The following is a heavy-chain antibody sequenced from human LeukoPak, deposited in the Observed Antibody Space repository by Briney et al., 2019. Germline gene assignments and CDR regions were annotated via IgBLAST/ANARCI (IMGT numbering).Heavy chain of an antibody. CDR3: ARDRAGYSSSSVLDL. CDR1: GYTFTGHY. Sequence: GASVKVSCKASGYTFTGHYMHWVRQAPGQGLEWMGWINPNSGGTNYAQKFQGRVTMTRDTSISTAYMELSRLRSDDTAVYYCARDRAGYSSSSVLDLWGRGTLVTVSS. D-gene: IGHD6-6*01. CDR2: INPNSGGT. V-gene: IGHV1-2*02. J-gene: IGHJ2*01.